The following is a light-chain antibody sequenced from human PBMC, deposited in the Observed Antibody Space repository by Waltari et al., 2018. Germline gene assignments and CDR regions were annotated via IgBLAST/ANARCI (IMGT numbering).Light chain of an antibody. Sequence: QSVLTQPPSASGTPGQRVTISCSGSSSNIGSNYVYWYQQHPGTAPQLLIYRNNQRPSGVPGRFSGSKSGTSASLAISGLRSEDEADYYCAAWDDSLSVVVFGGGTKLTVL. V-gene: IGLV1-47*01. CDR3: AAWDDSLSVVV. J-gene: IGLJ2*01. CDR1: SSNIGSNY. CDR2: RNN.